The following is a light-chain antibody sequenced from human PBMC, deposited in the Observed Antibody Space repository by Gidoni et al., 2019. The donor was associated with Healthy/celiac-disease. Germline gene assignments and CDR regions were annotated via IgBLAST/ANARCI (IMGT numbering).Light chain of an antibody. J-gene: IGLJ3*02. CDR2: DVS. V-gene: IGLV2-14*03. CDR1: SSDVGGYNY. CDR3: SSYTSSSTLRV. Sequence: QSALTQPASVSGPPGQSITISCTVTSSDVGGYNYVSWYQQHPGKAPKLMIYDVSNRPSGVSNRFSGSKSGNTASLTISGLQAEDEADYYCSSYTSSSTLRVFGGGTKLTVL.